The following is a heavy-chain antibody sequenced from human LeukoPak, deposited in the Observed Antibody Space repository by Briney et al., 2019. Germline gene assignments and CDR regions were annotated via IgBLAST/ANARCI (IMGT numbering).Heavy chain of an antibody. CDR1: GFTLRNYW. J-gene: IGHJ4*02. V-gene: IGHV3-74*01. Sequence: GGSLRLSCADSGFTLRNYWVHWVRQPPGKGLVWVSRINPDGGITNYADSERGRFTISRGNAKITLYLQMNSLSAEDTAVYYCARGAAAEVAYYFDYWGQGTLVTVSS. CDR3: ARGAAAEVAYYFDY. D-gene: IGHD6-13*01. CDR2: INPDGGIT.